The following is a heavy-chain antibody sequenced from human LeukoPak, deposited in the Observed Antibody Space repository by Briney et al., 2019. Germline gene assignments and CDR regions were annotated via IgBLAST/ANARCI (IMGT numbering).Heavy chain of an antibody. CDR2: FDPVPGET. CDR3: ATDHPVTMIVAHAFDI. J-gene: IGHJ3*02. Sequence: ASVKVPCKVSGYTLTDLSVHWVRQAPGKGLEWMGGFDPVPGETIYAEKFQGRVTMTEDTSTDTAYMELSSLRSEDTAVYYCATDHPVTMIVAHAFDIWGQGTMVTASS. CDR1: GYTLTDLS. V-gene: IGHV1-24*01. D-gene: IGHD3-22*01.